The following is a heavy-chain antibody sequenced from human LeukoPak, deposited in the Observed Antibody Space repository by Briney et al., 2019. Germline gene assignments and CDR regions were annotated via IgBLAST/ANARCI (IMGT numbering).Heavy chain of an antibody. D-gene: IGHD1-26*01. J-gene: IGHJ4*02. V-gene: IGHV3-64*01. CDR2: ISSNGGST. Sequence: PGGSLRLSCAASGFTFSSYAMHWVRQAPGKGLEYVSAISSNGGSTYCANSVKGRFTISRDNSKNTLYLQMGSLRAEDMAVYYCAISWELQAPLHYWGQGTLVTVSS. CDR1: GFTFSSYA. CDR3: AISWELQAPLHY.